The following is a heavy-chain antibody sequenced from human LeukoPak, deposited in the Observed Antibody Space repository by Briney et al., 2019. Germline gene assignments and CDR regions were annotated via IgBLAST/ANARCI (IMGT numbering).Heavy chain of an antibody. J-gene: IGHJ4*02. V-gene: IGHV4-61*08. CDR2: IYYISNT. CDR3: ARTRSQSGSYRYYFGY. CDR1: GASVGSAGYY. Sequence: SETLSLTCTVSGASVGSAGYYWSWIRQPPGGGLEWIGYIYYISNTNYNPSFKSRVTMSVDPSKNQFSLKLNSVTAADTAVYYCARTRSQSGSYRYYFGYWGQGTLVTVSS. D-gene: IGHD1-26*01.